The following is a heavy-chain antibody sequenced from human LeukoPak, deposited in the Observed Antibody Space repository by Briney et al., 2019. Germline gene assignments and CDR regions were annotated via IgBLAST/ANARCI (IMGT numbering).Heavy chain of an antibody. CDR2: IYYSGST. J-gene: IGHJ4*02. V-gene: IGHV4-39*01. CDR1: GGSISSSSYY. CDR3: ARQFYGDRSFDY. D-gene: IGHD4-17*01. Sequence: KPSETLSLTCPVSGGSISSSSYYWGWIRQPPGKGLEWIGSIYYSGSTYYNPSLKSRVTISVDTSKNQFSLKLSSVTAADTAVYYCARQFYGDRSFDYWGQGTLVTVSS.